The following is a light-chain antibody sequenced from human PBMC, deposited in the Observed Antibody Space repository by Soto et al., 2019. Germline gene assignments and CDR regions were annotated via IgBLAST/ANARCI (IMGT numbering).Light chain of an antibody. CDR1: QDIRND. CDR3: QHSYGMPIA. Sequence: AIQMTQSPSSLSASVGARVLITCRASQDIRNDLGWYQQKPGKAPNLLIYSASSLHTGVPSRFSGSGSGTEFTLTIGGLQPEDFATYYCQHSYGMPIAFGQGTRLEIK. CDR2: SAS. V-gene: IGKV1-6*01. J-gene: IGKJ5*01.